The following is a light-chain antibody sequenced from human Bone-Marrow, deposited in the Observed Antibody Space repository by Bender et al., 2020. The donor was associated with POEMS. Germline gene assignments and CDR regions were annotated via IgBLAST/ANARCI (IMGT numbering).Light chain of an antibody. CDR3: AVWDDSLNGWV. CDR1: SSNIGAHA. CDR2: SSH. V-gene: IGLV1-44*01. J-gene: IGLJ3*02. Sequence: QSVLTQPPSASGTPGQRVTISCSGGSSNIGAHAVNWYQHLPGTAPKLLIYSSHRRPSEVPYRFSGSRSGTSASLASSGLQSEDEAGYYCAVWDDSLNGWVFGGGTKLTVL.